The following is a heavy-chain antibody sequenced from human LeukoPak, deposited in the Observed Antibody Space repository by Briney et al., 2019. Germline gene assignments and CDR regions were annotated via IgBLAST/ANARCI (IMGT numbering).Heavy chain of an antibody. V-gene: IGHV3-23*01. J-gene: IGHJ3*02. CDR2: ISGSGGST. CDR1: GFTFSSYA. Sequence: GGSLRLSCAASGFTFSSYAMSWVRQAPGKGLEWVSAISGSGGSTYYADSVKGRFTISRDNSKNTLYLQMNSLRAEDTAVYYCARGDYYGSGSDYHDAFDIWGQGTMVTVSP. CDR3: ARGDYYGSGSDYHDAFDI. D-gene: IGHD3-10*01.